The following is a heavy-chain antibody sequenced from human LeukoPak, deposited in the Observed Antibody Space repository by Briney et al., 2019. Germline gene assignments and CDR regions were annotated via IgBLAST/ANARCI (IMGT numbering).Heavy chain of an antibody. CDR3: ARDGTVTTDYYYYYMDV. CDR1: GYTFTGYY. J-gene: IGHJ6*03. CDR2: INPNSGGT. Sequence: WASVKVSCKASGYTFTGYYMHWVRQAPGQGLEWMGWINPNSGGTNYAQKFQGRVTMTRDTSISTAYMELSRLRSDDTAVYYCARDGTVTTDYYYYYMDVWGKGTTVTVSS. D-gene: IGHD4-17*01. V-gene: IGHV1-2*02.